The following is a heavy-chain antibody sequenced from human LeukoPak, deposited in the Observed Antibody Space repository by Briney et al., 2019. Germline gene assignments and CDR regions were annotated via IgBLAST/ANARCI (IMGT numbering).Heavy chain of an antibody. J-gene: IGHJ3*02. V-gene: IGHV3-30*18. CDR3: ANGYYYGSGSYYKEAFDI. CDR2: ISYDGSNK. CDR1: GFTFSNYG. D-gene: IGHD3-10*01. Sequence: GGSLRPSCAASGFTFSNYGMHWVRQAPGKGLEWVVVISYDGSNKYYADSVRGRFTISRGNSKNTLYLQMNSLRAEDTAVYYCANGYYYGSGSYYKEAFDIWGQGTMVTVSS.